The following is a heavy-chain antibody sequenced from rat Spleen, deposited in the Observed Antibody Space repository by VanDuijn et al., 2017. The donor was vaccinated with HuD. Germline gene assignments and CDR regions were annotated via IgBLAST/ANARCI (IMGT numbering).Heavy chain of an antibody. Sequence: QVQLKESGPGLVQPSQTLSLTCTVSGFSLTDYSVHWVRQPPGKGLEGMGRIRMGGSTDYNSALKSRLSISRDTSKNQVFLKMNSLQSEDTTTYYCARSRSTTGMRGNYFDYWGQGVMVTVSS. V-gene: IGHV2-19*01. CDR2: IRMGGST. J-gene: IGHJ2*01. CDR3: ARSRSTTGMRGNYFDY. CDR1: GFSLTDYS. D-gene: IGHD1-7*01.